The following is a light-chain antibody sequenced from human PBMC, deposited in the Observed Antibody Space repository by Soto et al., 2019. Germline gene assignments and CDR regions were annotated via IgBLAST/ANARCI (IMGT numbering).Light chain of an antibody. J-gene: IGKJ4*01. CDR1: QSVSSN. CDR2: GAS. Sequence: EIVMTQSPATLSVSPGERATLSCRASQSVSSNLAWYQQKPGQAPRLLIYGASTRATGIPARFSGSGSGTEFTLTISSLQSEDVAVYYCHQYFSTPLTFGGGTKLEIK. CDR3: HQYFSTPLT. V-gene: IGKV3-15*01.